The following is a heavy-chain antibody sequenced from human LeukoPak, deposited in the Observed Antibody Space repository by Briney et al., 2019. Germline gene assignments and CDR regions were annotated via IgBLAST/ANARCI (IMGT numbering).Heavy chain of an antibody. V-gene: IGHV4-39*01. J-gene: IGHJ4*02. Sequence: SETLSLTCTVSGGSISSDSYYWGWIRQPPGKGLEWIGYMYHTGTSYYNPSLKSRVTVSVDTSKNQFSLKLSSVTAEDTAVYYCARHFGWVGGNVDYWGQGTQVTVSS. CDR2: MYHTGTS. CDR3: ARHFGWVGGNVDY. D-gene: IGHD3-9*01. CDR1: GGSISSDSYY.